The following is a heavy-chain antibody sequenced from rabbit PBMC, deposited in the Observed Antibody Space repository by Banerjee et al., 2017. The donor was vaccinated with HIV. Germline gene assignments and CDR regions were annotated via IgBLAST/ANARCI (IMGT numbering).Heavy chain of an antibody. CDR3: ARYGGNVGYGL. J-gene: IGHJ6*01. V-gene: IGHV1S44*01. Sequence: QSLEESGGGLVQPGASLTLTCKASGFDFSSNAMGWVRQAPGKGLEYIGYINSDGSTYYASWVNGRFTISKTSSTTVTLQMTSLTAADTATYFCARYGGNVGYGLWGPGTLVTVS. CDR2: INSDGST. CDR1: GFDFSSNA. D-gene: IGHD6-1*01.